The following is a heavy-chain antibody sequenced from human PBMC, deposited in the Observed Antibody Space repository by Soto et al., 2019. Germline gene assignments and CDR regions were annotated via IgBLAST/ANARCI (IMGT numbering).Heavy chain of an antibody. Sequence: PSETLSLTRTVTGDYVNSYYWSWMRHPHRNSLECMSYDHYRGSTNNNPTHKSRVTISVDTSKNQITLRLKSVTAADTAVYYCARAETYGIHYFDYWGHGSVVTVSA. J-gene: IGHJ4*01. CDR3: ARAETYGIHYFDY. V-gene: IGHV4-59*02. CDR1: GDYVNSYY. CDR2: DHYRGST. D-gene: IGHD2-8*01.